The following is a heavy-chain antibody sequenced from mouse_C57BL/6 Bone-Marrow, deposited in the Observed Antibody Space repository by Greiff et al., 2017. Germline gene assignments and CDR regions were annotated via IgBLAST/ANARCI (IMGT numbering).Heavy chain of an antibody. V-gene: IGHV1-55*01. J-gene: IGHJ3*01. D-gene: IGHD1-1*01. CDR3: AREDYYYGSPFAY. CDR1: GYTFTSYW. Sequence: VQLQQPGAELVKPGASVKMSCKASGYTFTSYWITWVKQRPGQGLEWIGDIYPGSGSTNYNEKFKSKATLTVDTSSSTAFMQLSRLTSEDSAVYYCAREDYYYGSPFAYWGQGTLVTVSA. CDR2: IYPGSGST.